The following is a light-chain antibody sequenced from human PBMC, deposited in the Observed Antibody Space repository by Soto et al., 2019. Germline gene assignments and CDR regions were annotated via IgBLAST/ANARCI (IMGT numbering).Light chain of an antibody. Sequence: DIQMTQSPSSVSASIGDRVTITCRASQSLSSHLAWYQQKAGKAPKLLIYGVSNLQSGVPSRFSGSESGTEFTLTISSLQPEDFATYYCPQANSFPLTFGQGTRLEIK. J-gene: IGKJ5*01. CDR3: PQANSFPLT. CDR2: GVS. CDR1: QSLSSH. V-gene: IGKV1-12*01.